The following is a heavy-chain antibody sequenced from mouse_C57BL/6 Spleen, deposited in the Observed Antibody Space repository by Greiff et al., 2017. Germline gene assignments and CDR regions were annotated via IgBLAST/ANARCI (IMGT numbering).Heavy chain of an antibody. D-gene: IGHD2-1*01. CDR2: IDPENGDT. V-gene: IGHV14-4*01. Sequence: EVQLVESGAELVRPGASVKLSCTASGFNIKDDYMHWVKQRPEQGLEWIGWIDPENGDTEYASKFQGKATITADTSSNTAYLQLSSLTSEDTAVYYCTTDSYGNYVYFDYWGQGTTLTVSS. CDR1: GFNIKDDY. CDR3: TTDSYGNYVYFDY. J-gene: IGHJ2*01.